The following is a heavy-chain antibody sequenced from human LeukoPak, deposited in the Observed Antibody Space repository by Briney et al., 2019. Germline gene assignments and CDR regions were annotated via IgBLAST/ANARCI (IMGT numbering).Heavy chain of an antibody. V-gene: IGHV1-2*02. CDR3: ARGKQQLVRSDAFDI. Sequence: ASVKVSCKASGYTFTGYYMHWVRQAPGQGLEWMGWINPNSGGTNYAQKFQGRVTMTRDTSISTAYMELSSLRSEDTAVYYCARGKQQLVRSDAFDIWGQGTMVTVSS. CDR1: GYTFTGYY. J-gene: IGHJ3*02. CDR2: INPNSGGT. D-gene: IGHD6-13*01.